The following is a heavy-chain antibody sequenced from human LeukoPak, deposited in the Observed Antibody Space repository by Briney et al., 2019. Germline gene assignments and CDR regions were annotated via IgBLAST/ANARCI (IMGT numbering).Heavy chain of an antibody. Sequence: SETLSLTCNVSGDSISSSYYYWGWIRQPPGKGLEWIGSIYYSGSAYYNPSLKSRVTISVDTSKNQFSLKLSSVTAADTAVYYCARTISGYSAQGWGQGTLVTVSS. CDR2: IYYSGSA. D-gene: IGHD5-12*01. J-gene: IGHJ4*02. CDR1: GDSISSSYYY. V-gene: IGHV4-39*07. CDR3: ARTISGYSAQG.